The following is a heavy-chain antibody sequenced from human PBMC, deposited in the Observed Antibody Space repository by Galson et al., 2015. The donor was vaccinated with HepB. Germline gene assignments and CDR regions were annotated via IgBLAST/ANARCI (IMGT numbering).Heavy chain of an antibody. D-gene: IGHD2-8*02. CDR2: TKQDGSQK. V-gene: IGHV3-7*03. Sequence: SLRLSCAASGFTFSNYYMAWVRRAPGKGLEWVANTKQDGSQKNYVDSVKGRFTISRDNAKDSLYLLMNSLRAEDTALYYCARDYTGNLDYWGQGTLVTVSS. CDR1: GFTFSNYY. J-gene: IGHJ4*02. CDR3: ARDYTGNLDY.